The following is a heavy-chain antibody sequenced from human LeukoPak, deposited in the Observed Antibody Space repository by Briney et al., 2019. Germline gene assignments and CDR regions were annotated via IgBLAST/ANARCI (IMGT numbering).Heavy chain of an antibody. CDR2: IYYSGST. V-gene: IGHV4-59*01. J-gene: IGHJ5*02. CDR3: AREREGGHYNWFDP. Sequence: NPSETLSLTCTVSGGSISSYYWSWIRQPPGKGLEWIGYIYYSGSTNYNPSLKSRVTISVDTSKNQFSLKLSSVTAADTAVYYCAREREGGHYNWFDPWGQGTLVTVSS. D-gene: IGHD3-16*01. CDR1: GGSISSYY.